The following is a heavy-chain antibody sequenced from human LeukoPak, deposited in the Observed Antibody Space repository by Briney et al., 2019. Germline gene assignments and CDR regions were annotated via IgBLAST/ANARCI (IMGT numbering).Heavy chain of an antibody. CDR3: ATYKVGAVFDY. V-gene: IGHV3-7*01. Sequence: GGSLRLSCAASGFTFSIYWMSWVRQAPGMGLEGVANIKQDGSEKSYVDSVKGRFTISRDNAKNSLYLQMNSLRAEDTAVYYCATYKVGAVFDYWGQGTLVTVSS. CDR1: GFTFSIYW. CDR2: IKQDGSEK. J-gene: IGHJ4*02. D-gene: IGHD1-26*01.